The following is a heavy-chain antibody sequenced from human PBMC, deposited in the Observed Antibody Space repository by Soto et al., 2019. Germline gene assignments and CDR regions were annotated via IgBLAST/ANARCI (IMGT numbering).Heavy chain of an antibody. J-gene: IGHJ5*02. D-gene: IGHD5-18*01. Sequence: GASVKVSCKASGYTFTSYGISWVRQAPGQGLEWMGWMDPNRGHSDSVQNFRGRVTMTTNISASTAYMELSSLRSEDTAVYYCARQCVDTAMALIAWGQGTLVTVSS. V-gene: IGHV1-8*02. CDR3: ARQCVDTAMALIA. CDR1: GYTFTSYG. CDR2: MDPNRGHS.